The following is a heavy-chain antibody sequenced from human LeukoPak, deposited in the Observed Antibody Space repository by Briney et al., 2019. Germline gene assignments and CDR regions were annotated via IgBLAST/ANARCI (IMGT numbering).Heavy chain of an antibody. CDR3: ASGIALHDAFDI. CDR2: IVVGSGNT. CDR1: GFTFTSSA. J-gene: IGHJ3*02. V-gene: IGHV1-58*01. Sequence: SVKVSCKASGFTFTSSAVQWVRQARGQRLEWIGWIVVGSGNTNYAQKFQERVTITRDMSTSTAYMELSSLRSEDTAVYYCASGIALHDAFDIWGQGTMVTVSS. D-gene: IGHD1-14*01.